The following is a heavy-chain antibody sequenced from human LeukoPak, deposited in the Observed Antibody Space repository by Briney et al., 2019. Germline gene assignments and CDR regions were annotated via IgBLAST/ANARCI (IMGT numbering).Heavy chain of an antibody. CDR1: GYPIGLDYY. V-gene: IGHV4-38-2*02. CDR2: FHRGRI. CDR3: ARAPSSYESGNGYPNLGWLDP. J-gene: IGHJ5*02. Sequence: SETLSLACKVSGYPIGLDYYWVWIRQAPGRGLQWIGGFHRGRIQYNSALKSRVTISIDSSKNQFSLRMWPVTAADTAFYFCARAPSSYESGNGYPNLGWLDPWGQGALVTVSS. D-gene: IGHD5-24*01.